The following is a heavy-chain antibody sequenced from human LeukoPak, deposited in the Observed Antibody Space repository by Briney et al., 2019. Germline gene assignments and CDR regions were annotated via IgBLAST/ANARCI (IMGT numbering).Heavy chain of an antibody. CDR2: ISSSSSYI. J-gene: IGHJ3*02. Sequence: PGGSLRLSCAASGFTFSSYSMNWVRQAPGKGLEWASSISSSSSYIYYADSVKGRFTISRDNAKSSLYLQMNSLRAEDTAVYYCARVIYYGGNSNAFDIWGQGTMVTVSS. V-gene: IGHV3-21*01. D-gene: IGHD4-23*01. CDR1: GFTFSSYS. CDR3: ARVIYYGGNSNAFDI.